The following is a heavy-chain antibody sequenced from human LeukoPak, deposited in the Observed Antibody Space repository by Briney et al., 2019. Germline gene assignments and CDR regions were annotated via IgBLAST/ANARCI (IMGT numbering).Heavy chain of an antibody. D-gene: IGHD6-19*01. CDR1: GFTFSSYG. CDR2: ISYDGSNK. Sequence: PGGTLRLSCTASGFTFSSYGMHWVRQAPGKGLEWVAVISYDGSNKYYADSVKGRFTISRDNSKNTLYLQMNSLRAEDTAVYYCAKRSGYSSGWYHYWGQGTLVTVSS. V-gene: IGHV3-30*18. J-gene: IGHJ4*02. CDR3: AKRSGYSSGWYHY.